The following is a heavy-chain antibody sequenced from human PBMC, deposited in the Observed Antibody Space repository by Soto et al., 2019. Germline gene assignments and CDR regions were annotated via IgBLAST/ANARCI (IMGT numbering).Heavy chain of an antibody. J-gene: IGHJ2*01. CDR2: ISGSGGST. D-gene: IGHD6-19*01. CDR1: GFTFSSYA. CDR3: AKDRYSRGWLHRWYFDL. Sequence: EVQLLESGGGLVQPGGSLRLSCAASGFTFSSYAMSWVRQAPGKGLEWVSAISGSGGSTYYADSVKGRFTISRDNSKNTLYLQMNSLRAEDTAVYYCAKDRYSRGWLHRWYFDLWGRGTLVTVSS. V-gene: IGHV3-23*01.